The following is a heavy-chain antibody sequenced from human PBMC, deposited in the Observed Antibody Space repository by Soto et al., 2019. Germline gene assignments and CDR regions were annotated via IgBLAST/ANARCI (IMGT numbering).Heavy chain of an antibody. CDR2: IHGGGNSA. D-gene: IGHD4-17*01. J-gene: IGHJ4*02. Sequence: EVQLLESGGDLVQPGRSLRLSCAASGFTFSGYAMSWVRQAPGKGLEWVSVIHGGGNSAYYADSVKGRFTISRDNSKNTLYMQMSSLRAEDPAVYYRATNRARVTTSWHFGYWGQGDLVTVSS. CDR1: GFTFSGYA. V-gene: IGHV3-23*01. CDR3: ATNRARVTTSWHFGY.